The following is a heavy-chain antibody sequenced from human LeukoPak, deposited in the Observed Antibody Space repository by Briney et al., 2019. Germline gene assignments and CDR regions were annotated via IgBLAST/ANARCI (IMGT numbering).Heavy chain of an antibody. CDR3: ARGKKRLNYYDSSGQTPSRAFDI. V-gene: IGHV4-34*01. CDR1: GGSFSGYY. D-gene: IGHD3-22*01. CDR2: INHSGST. J-gene: IGHJ3*02. Sequence: SETLSLTCAVSGGSFSGYYWSWIRQPPGKGLEWIGEINHSGSTNYNPSLKSRVTISVDTSKNQFSLKLSSVTAADTAVYYCARGKKRLNYYDSSGQTPSRAFDIWGQGTMVTVSS.